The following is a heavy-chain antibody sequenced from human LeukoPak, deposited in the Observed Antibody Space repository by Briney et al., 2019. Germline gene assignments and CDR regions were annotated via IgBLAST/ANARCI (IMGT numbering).Heavy chain of an antibody. CDR1: GYSFTSYW. D-gene: IGHD6-19*01. Sequence: GESLKISRTGSGYSFTSYWISWVRKIPGKGLEWMGRIDPSDSYTNYSPSFQGHVTISADKSISTAYLQWSSLKASDTAMYYCARPSGYSSGWDAFDIWGQGTMVTVSS. CDR2: IDPSDSYT. J-gene: IGHJ3*02. V-gene: IGHV5-10-1*01. CDR3: ARPSGYSSGWDAFDI.